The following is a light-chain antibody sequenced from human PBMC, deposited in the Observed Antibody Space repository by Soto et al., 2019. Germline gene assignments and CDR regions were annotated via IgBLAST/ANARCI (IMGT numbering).Light chain of an antibody. CDR2: RNS. CDR1: SSNIGSNY. V-gene: IGLV1-47*01. J-gene: IGLJ3*02. CDR3: AAWDDSLSANWA. Sequence: QSVLTQPPSASATPGQRVTISCSGSSSNIGSNYVYWYQQLPGTAPKLLIYRNSQRPSGVPDRFSGSKSGTSASLAISGLRSEDEADYYCAAWDDSLSANWAFGGGTKLTVL.